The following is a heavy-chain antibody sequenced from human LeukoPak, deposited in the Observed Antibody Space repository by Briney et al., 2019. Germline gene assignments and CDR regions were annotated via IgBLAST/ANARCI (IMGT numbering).Heavy chain of an antibody. CDR3: ARGSTYDFWSGDALDV. D-gene: IGHD3-3*01. V-gene: IGHV3-23*01. J-gene: IGHJ3*01. CDR2: ISGSAEKT. Sequence: GESLRLSCAASGFAFSSHAMTWVRQAPGKGLEWVSSISGSAEKTYYADSVKGRFTISRDSSQKILNLQMNNLRVEDMAIYYCARGSTYDFWSGDALDVWGQGTMVTVAS. CDR1: GFAFSSHA.